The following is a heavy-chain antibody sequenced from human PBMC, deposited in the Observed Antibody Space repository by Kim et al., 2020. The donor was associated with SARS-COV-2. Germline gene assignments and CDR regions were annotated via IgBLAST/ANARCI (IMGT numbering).Heavy chain of an antibody. CDR3: ARHFGSSGSEFHH. Sequence: YYADSVKGRFIISRDNSKNTLYLQMNRLRAEDTAVYFCARHFGSSGSEFHHWGQGTLVTVSS. J-gene: IGHJ1*01. D-gene: IGHD6-19*01. V-gene: IGHV3-23*01.